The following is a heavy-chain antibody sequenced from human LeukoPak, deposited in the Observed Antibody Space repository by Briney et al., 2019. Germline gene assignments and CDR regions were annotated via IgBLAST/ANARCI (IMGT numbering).Heavy chain of an antibody. CDR2: IYYSGST. CDR3: ARLRAGHSPRYYFDY. CDR1: GFTFSSYA. Sequence: GSLRLSCAASGFTFSSYAMSWIRQPPGKGLEWIGSIYYSGSTYYNPSLKSRVTISVDTSKNQFSLKLSSVTAADTAVYFCARLRAGHSPRYYFDYWGQGTLVTVSS. V-gene: IGHV4-39*01. D-gene: IGHD5-18*01. J-gene: IGHJ4*02.